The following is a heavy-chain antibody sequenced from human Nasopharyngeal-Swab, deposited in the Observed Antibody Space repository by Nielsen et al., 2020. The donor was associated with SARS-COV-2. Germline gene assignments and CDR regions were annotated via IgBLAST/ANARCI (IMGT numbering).Heavy chain of an antibody. D-gene: IGHD3-9*01. CDR2: ISGSGGST. V-gene: IGHV3-23*01. Sequence: VRQAPGKGLEWVSAISGSGGSTYYADSVKGRFTISRDNAKNTLYLQMNSLRAEDTAVYYCARGLTGYYVDYWGQGTLVTVSS. J-gene: IGHJ4*02. CDR3: ARGLTGYYVDY.